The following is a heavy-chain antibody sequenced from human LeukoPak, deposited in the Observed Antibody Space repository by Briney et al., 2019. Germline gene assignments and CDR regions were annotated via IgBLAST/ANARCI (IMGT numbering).Heavy chain of an antibody. CDR3: ARAPSGCGGTCPSDH. CDR2: INHSGST. V-gene: IGHV4-34*01. CDR1: GGSFSGYY. D-gene: IGHD2-15*01. J-gene: IGHJ4*02. Sequence: PSETLSLTCAVYGGSFSGYYWSWIRQPPGRGLEWIGEINHSGSTNHNPSLKSRVTMALDTSGNQVSLKLTSVTAADTAVYYCARAPSGCGGTCPSDHWGPGTLVTVSS.